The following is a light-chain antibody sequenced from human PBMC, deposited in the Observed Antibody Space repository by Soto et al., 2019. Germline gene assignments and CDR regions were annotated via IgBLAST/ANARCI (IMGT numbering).Light chain of an antibody. CDR3: CSYAGSFTWV. CDR2: DVS. CDR1: SSDVGGYNR. J-gene: IGLJ3*02. V-gene: IGLV2-11*01. Sequence: QSVLTQPRSVSGSAGQSVTISCTGTSSDVGGYNRVSWYQRPPGTAPKLMIYDVSERPSGVPDRFSGSKSGNTASLTISGLQAEDEADYYCCSYAGSFTWVLGGGTKVTVL.